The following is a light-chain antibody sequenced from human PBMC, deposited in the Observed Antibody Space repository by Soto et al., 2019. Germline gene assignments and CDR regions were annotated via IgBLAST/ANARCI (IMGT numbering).Light chain of an antibody. CDR2: AAS. Sequence: DIQIAQSPSSLSSSVLDRVTITCRASQGISTYLNWYQQKPGKAPKLLIYAASSLQSGVPSRFSGSGSETDFTLTISSLQPEDFATYSCQQSYSTTWTFGQGTKVDIK. V-gene: IGKV1-39*01. CDR1: QGISTY. J-gene: IGKJ1*01. CDR3: QQSYSTTWT.